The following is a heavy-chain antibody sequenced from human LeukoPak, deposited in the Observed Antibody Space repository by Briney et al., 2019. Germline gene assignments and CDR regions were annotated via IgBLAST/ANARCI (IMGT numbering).Heavy chain of an antibody. Sequence: PSETLSLTCTVSGGSTSSNYWSWIRQPAGKGLEWIGRIYSSGSTNYNPSLKSRVTMSVDTSKNQFSLKLSSVTAADTAVYYCARGPSGLGFDPWGQGTLVTVSS. CDR3: ARGPSGLGFDP. CDR2: IYSSGST. J-gene: IGHJ5*02. CDR1: GGSTSSNY. D-gene: IGHD3-16*01. V-gene: IGHV4-4*07.